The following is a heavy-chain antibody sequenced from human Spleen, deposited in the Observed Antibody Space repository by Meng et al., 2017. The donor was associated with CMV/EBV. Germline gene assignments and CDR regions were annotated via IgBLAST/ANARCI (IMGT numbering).Heavy chain of an antibody. J-gene: IGHJ4*02. D-gene: IGHD3-16*01. CDR2: ISSTSTYI. V-gene: IGHV3-21*01. CDR3: ARVSGETDGA. Sequence: LSCAASGFTFSAYSMNSVRQAPGKGLEWVSSISSTSTYIYYTDSVKGRFTISRDNAKNSLYLQMNSLRAEDTAVYYCARVSGETDGAWGQGTLVTVSS. CDR1: GFTFSAYS.